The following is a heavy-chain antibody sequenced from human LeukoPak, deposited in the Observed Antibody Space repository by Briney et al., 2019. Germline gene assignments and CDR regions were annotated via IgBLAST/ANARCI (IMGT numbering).Heavy chain of an antibody. CDR1: GFTFSHYG. CDR3: AKKRGSGTLPRSGFDI. D-gene: IGHD3-10*01. Sequence: PGGSLRLSCEASGFTFSHYGMHWVRQAPGKGLEWVAVISSDGSERYYSDSVKGRFTISRDNSKNTLDLQMDSLRAEDTAVYYCAKKRGSGTLPRSGFDIWGQGTMVTVSA. J-gene: IGHJ3*02. V-gene: IGHV3-30*18. CDR2: ISSDGSER.